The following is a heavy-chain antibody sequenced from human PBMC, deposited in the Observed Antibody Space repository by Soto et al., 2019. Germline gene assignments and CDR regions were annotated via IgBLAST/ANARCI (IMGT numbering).Heavy chain of an antibody. J-gene: IGHJ4*02. Sequence: EVQLLESGGGLAQPGGSLRLSCVGSGFTFSNFAIMWVRQAPGKGLQWVSGIGSSGADTYYTDSVKGRFTVSRDNSKNTVYLQMNSLRDEDTAKYYCAKRKLPRSTGEGLDYWGQGTLVTVSS. CDR3: AKRKLPRSTGEGLDY. V-gene: IGHV3-23*01. CDR1: GFTFSNFA. CDR2: IGSSGADT. D-gene: IGHD2-8*02.